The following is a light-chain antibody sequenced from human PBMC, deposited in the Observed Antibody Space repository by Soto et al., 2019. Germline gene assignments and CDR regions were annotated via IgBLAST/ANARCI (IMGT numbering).Light chain of an antibody. Sequence: DIQLTQSPSFLSASVGDRVTITCRASQDVSRYLAWYQQKPGKAPNLLIYAASTLRSGVPSRFSGSGSETEFPLTISSLQPEDFASYCYQQLSSYVFAFGPGTKVDIK. CDR1: QDVSRY. CDR3: QQLSSYVFA. J-gene: IGKJ3*01. V-gene: IGKV1-9*01. CDR2: AAS.